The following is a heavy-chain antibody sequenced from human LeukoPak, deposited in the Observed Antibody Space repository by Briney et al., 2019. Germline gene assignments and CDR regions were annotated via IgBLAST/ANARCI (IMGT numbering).Heavy chain of an antibody. D-gene: IGHD2-15*01. CDR3: ARLRRGGSRYFDY. J-gene: IGHJ4*02. CDR2: INHSGST. Sequence: SETLSLTCAVYGGSFSGYYWSWIRQPPGKGLEWIGEINHSGSTNYNPSLKSRVTISVDTSKNQFSLKLSSVTAADTAVYYCARLRRGGSRYFDYWGQGTLVTVSS. V-gene: IGHV4-34*01. CDR1: GGSFSGYY.